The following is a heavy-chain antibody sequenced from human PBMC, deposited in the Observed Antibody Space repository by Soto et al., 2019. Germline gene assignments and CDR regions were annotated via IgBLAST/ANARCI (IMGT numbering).Heavy chain of an antibody. D-gene: IGHD3-10*01. CDR1: GYTFIGYY. J-gene: IGHJ4*02. V-gene: IGHV1-2*06. CDR2: INPRSGDT. CDR3: AKDTGAGLSYFHY. Sequence: QVQLVQSGAEVKKPGASVKVSCKASGYTFIGYYIHWVRQAPGQGLEWMGRINPRSGDTTYAQKFQGRLTMTRDTSISTAYMELSSLRSDDTAVYYCAKDTGAGLSYFHYWGQGILVTVSS.